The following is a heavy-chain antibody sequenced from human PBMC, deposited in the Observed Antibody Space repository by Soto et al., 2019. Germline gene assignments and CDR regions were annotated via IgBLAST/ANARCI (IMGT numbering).Heavy chain of an antibody. CDR1: GFTFSNAW. D-gene: IGHD1-1*01. CDR3: ARDGKGAAYTHGPYYFDY. CDR2: IKSKTDGGTT. Sequence: GGSLRLSCAASGFTFSNAWMSWVRQAPGKGLEWVGRIKSKTDGGTTDYAAPVKGRFTISRDDSKNTLYLQMNSLRAEDTAVYYFARDGKGAAYTHGPYYFDYWGQGALVTVSS. V-gene: IGHV3-15*01. J-gene: IGHJ4*02.